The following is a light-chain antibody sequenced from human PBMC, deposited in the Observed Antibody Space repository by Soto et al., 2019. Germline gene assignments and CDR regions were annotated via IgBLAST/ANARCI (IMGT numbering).Light chain of an antibody. Sequence: EIVLTQSPGTLSLSPGERATLSCRASQAVNNGYLAWYQEKPGQAPRLLIYGASNRASGIPDRFTGSGSGTDFALPLRSRGPARLLLYWCQRGDGSPPGAFGPGSKVE. CDR2: GAS. J-gene: IGKJ4*02. V-gene: IGKV3-20*01. CDR3: QRGDGSPPGA. CDR1: QAVNNGY.